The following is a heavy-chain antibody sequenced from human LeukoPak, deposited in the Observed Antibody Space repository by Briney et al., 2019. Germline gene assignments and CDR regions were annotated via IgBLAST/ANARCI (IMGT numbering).Heavy chain of an antibody. CDR1: GFTFSSYS. CDR3: AVNSPPDY. D-gene: IGHD2/OR15-2a*01. CDR2: IGSSSGNK. Sequence: GGSLRLSCAASGFTFSSYSMDWVRQAPGKGLEWISYIGSSSGNKYYADSVKGRFTVSRDNAKNSLYLQMNSLRAEDTAVCYCAVNSPPDYWGQGTLVTVSS. J-gene: IGHJ4*02. V-gene: IGHV3-48*01.